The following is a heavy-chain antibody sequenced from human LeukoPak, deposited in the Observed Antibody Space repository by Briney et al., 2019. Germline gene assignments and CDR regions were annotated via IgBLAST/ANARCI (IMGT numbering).Heavy chain of an antibody. J-gene: IGHJ6*03. CDR1: GYTFTSYD. V-gene: IGHV1-8*01. D-gene: IGHD1-26*01. CDR3: ARAGSGSYYYYMDV. CDR2: MNPNSGNT. Sequence: GASVKVSCKASGYTFTSYDINWVRQATGQGLEWMGWMNPNSGNTGYAQKFQGRVNMTRNTSISTAYMELSSLRSEDTAVYYCARAGSGSYYYYMDVWGKGTTVTVSS.